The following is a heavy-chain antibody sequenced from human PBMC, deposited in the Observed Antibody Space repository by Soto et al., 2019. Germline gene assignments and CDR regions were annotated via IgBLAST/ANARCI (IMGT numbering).Heavy chain of an antibody. D-gene: IGHD5-18*01. CDR3: AREYSYGHYYYYYAMDV. Sequence: QVQLVESGGGVVQPGRSLRLSCAASGFTFSSYAMHWVRQAPGKGLEWVAIISYDGSNKYYADSVKGRFTISRDNSKNTLYLQMNSLRAEDTAVYYCAREYSYGHYYYYYAMDVWGQGTTVTVSS. J-gene: IGHJ6*02. V-gene: IGHV3-30-3*01. CDR1: GFTFSSYA. CDR2: ISYDGSNK.